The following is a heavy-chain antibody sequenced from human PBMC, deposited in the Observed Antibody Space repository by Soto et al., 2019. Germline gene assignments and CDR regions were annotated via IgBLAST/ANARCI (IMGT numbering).Heavy chain of an antibody. D-gene: IGHD3-3*01. CDR1: GGSFSGYY. J-gene: IGHJ6*03. CDR2: INHSGST. CDR3: ARGRVFGVVPPYYYYMDV. Sequence: TSETLSLTCAVYGGSFSGYYWSWIRQPPGKGLEWIGEINHSGSTNYNPSLKSRVTISVDTSKNQFSLKLSSVTAADTAVYYCARGRVFGVVPPYYYYMDVWGKGTTVTVSS. V-gene: IGHV4-34*01.